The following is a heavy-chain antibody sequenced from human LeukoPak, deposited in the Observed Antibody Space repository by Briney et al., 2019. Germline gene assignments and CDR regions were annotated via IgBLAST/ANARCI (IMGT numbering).Heavy chain of an antibody. CDR3: ARAITMVRGVIIKTKTSYYFDY. V-gene: IGHV1-8*03. D-gene: IGHD3-10*01. J-gene: IGHJ4*02. Sequence: ASVKVSCKASGYTFTSYDINWVRQATGQGLEWMGWMNPNSGNTGYAQKFQGRVTITRNTSISTAYMELSSLRSEDTAVYYCARAITMVRGVIIKTKTSYYFDYWGQGTLVTVSS. CDR2: MNPNSGNT. CDR1: GYTFTSYD.